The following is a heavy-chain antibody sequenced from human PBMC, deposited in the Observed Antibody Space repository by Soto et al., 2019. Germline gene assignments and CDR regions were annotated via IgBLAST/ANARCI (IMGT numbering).Heavy chain of an antibody. V-gene: IGHV1-69*12. D-gene: IGHD4-17*01. Sequence: QVQLVRSGAEVKKPGSSVKVSCKASGGTFSSYAISWVRQAPGQGLEWMGGIIPIFGTANYAQKFQGRVTINADESTSTAYVELSSLRPEETAVYYCARCGVTTVTPGRGAGAFDIWGQGTMVTVSS. J-gene: IGHJ3*02. CDR2: IIPIFGTA. CDR3: ARCGVTTVTPGRGAGAFDI. CDR1: GGTFSSYA.